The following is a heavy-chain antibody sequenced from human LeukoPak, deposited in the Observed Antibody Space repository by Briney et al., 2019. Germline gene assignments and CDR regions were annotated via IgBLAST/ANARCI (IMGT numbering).Heavy chain of an antibody. CDR2: ISAYNGNT. V-gene: IGHV1-18*01. CDR3: ATDDSGSYSFDY. CDR1: GYTFTSYG. D-gene: IGHD1-26*01. Sequence: EASVKVSCKASGYTFTSYGISWVRQAPGQGLEWMGWISAYNGNTNYAQKLQGRVTMTEDTSTDTAYMELSSLRSEDTAVYYCATDDSGSYSFDYWGQGTLVTVSS. J-gene: IGHJ4*02.